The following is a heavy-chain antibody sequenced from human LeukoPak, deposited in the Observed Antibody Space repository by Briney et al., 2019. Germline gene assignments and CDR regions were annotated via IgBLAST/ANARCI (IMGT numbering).Heavy chain of an antibody. CDR3: ARVIGRSWIDY. V-gene: IGHV4-30-4*08. CDR2: IYHSGST. CDR1: GGSISNGDYY. Sequence: PSETLSLTCTVSGGSISNGDYYWSWIRQPPGKGLEWIGYIYHSGSTYYNPSLKSRVTISVDRSKNQFSLKLSSVTAADTAVYYCARVIGRSWIDYWGQGTLVTVSS. D-gene: IGHD1-20*01. J-gene: IGHJ4*02.